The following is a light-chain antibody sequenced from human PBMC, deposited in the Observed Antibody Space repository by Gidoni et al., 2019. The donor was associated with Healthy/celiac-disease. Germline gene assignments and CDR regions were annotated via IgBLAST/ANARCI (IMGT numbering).Light chain of an antibody. CDR3: QQYNSYPLT. CDR2: KAS. CDR1: QSISSS. V-gene: IGKV1-5*03. J-gene: IGKJ4*01. Sequence: DIQMTQSPSTLSASVGDRVTITCRASQSISSSLAWYQQKPGKAPKLLIYKASSLESGVPSRFSGSGSGTEFTLTISSLQPDDFATYYCQQYNSYPLTFXGXTKVEIK.